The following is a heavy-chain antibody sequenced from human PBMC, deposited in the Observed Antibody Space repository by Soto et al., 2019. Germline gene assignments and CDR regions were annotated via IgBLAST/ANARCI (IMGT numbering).Heavy chain of an antibody. CDR3: AGVRQLVGYFYYYMDV. V-gene: IGHV1-18*01. J-gene: IGHJ6*03. CDR2: ISAYNGNT. CDR1: GYTFTNYG. Sequence: QVQLLQSGAEVKKPGASVKVSCKASGYTFTNYGITWVRQAPGQGLEWMGWISAYNGNTHYTQRLQGRVTMTTDTSTSTAYMGLRGLRSDDTAVYYCAGVRQLVGYFYYYMDVWGKGTTVTVSS. D-gene: IGHD6-6*01.